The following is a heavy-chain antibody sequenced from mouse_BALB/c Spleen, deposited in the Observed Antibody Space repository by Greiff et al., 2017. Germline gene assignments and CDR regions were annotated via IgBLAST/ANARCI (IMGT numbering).Heavy chain of an antibody. CDR3: AREGDGYAMDY. Sequence: EVLLVESGGGLVQPGGSLRLSCATSGFTFTDYYMSWVRQPPGKALEWLGFIRHKANGYTTEYSASGKGRFTISRDNSQSNLYLQMNTLRDEDSATYSCAREGDGYAMDYWGQGTSVTVSS. D-gene: IGHD2-13*01. CDR1: GFTFTDYY. CDR2: IRHKANGYTT. J-gene: IGHJ4*01. V-gene: IGHV7-3*02.